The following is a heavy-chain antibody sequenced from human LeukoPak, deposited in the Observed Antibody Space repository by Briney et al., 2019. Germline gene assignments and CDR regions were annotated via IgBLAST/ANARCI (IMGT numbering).Heavy chain of an antibody. D-gene: IGHD3-10*01. CDR2: IKQDGSEK. CDR1: GFTLSSFW. Sequence: GGSLRLSCAASGFTLSSFWMSWVRQAPGKGLEWVADIKQDGSEKYYVDSVKGGFTISRDNAKNSLYLKMNSLRAEDTAVYYCARSAFRDYYYGMDVWGQGTTVTVSS. J-gene: IGHJ6*02. V-gene: IGHV3-7*01. CDR3: ARSAFRDYYYGMDV.